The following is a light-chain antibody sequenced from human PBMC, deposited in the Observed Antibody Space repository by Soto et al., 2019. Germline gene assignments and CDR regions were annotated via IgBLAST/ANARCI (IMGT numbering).Light chain of an antibody. CDR2: DAS. CDR1: QSVSNF. Sequence: EIVLTQSPATLSLSPGERATLTCRASQSVSNFLAWYQHKPGQAPRLLIYDASIRAAGVPARFSGSGSGTDFSLTISSLQSEDFAVYYCQQYNNWPPITFGQGTRLENK. J-gene: IGKJ5*01. V-gene: IGKV3D-15*01. CDR3: QQYNNWPPIT.